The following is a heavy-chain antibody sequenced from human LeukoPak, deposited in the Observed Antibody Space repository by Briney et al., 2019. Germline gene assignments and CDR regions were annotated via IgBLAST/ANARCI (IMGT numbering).Heavy chain of an antibody. D-gene: IGHD3-22*01. CDR2: IIPIFGIA. CDR1: GGTFSSYA. J-gene: IGHJ3*02. CDR3: ARDREYYYDSSGYYNDAFDI. Sequence: GASVKVSCKASGGTFSSYAISWVRQAPGQGLEWMGRIIPIFGIANYAQKSQGRVTITADKSTSTAYMELSSLRSEDTAVYYCARDREYYYDSSGYYNDAFDIWGQGTMVTVSS. V-gene: IGHV1-69*04.